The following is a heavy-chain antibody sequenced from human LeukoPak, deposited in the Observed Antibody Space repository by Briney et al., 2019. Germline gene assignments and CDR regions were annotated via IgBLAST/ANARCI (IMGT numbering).Heavy chain of an antibody. V-gene: IGHV4-59*01. CDR3: ARAPEGTGGAFDI. Sequence: SETLSLTCTVSGGSISSYYWSWIRQLPGKGLEWIGYIYYSGSTNYNPSLKSRVTISVDTSKNQFSLKLSSVTAADTAVYYCARAPEGTGGAFDIWGQGTMVTVSS. CDR1: GGSISSYY. D-gene: IGHD1-1*01. J-gene: IGHJ3*02. CDR2: IYYSGST.